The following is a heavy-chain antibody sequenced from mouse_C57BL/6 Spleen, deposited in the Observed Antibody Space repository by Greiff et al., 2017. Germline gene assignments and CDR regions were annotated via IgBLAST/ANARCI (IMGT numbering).Heavy chain of an antibody. CDR3: ARHGITTVVAHFDY. V-gene: IGHV5-6*02. Sequence: DVMLVESGGDLVKPGGSLKLSCAASGFTFSSYGMSWVRQTPDKRLEWVATISSGGSYTYYPDSVKGRFTISRDNAKNTLYLQMSSLQSEDTAMYYCARHGITTVVAHFDYWGQGTTLTVSS. D-gene: IGHD1-1*01. CDR2: ISSGGSYT. J-gene: IGHJ2*01. CDR1: GFTFSSYG.